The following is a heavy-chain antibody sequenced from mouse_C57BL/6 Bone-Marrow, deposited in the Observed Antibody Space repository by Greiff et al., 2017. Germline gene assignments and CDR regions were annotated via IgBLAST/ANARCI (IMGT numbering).Heavy chain of an antibody. J-gene: IGHJ2*01. V-gene: IGHV1-26*01. Sequence: VQLQQSGPELVKPGASVKISCKASGYTFTDYYMNWVKQSHGKSLEWIGDINPNNGGTSYNQKFKGKATLTVDKSSSTAYMELRSLTSEDSAVYYCAFELRLYYFDYWGQGTTLTVSS. CDR3: AFELRLYYFDY. D-gene: IGHD1-1*01. CDR1: GYTFTDYY. CDR2: INPNNGGT.